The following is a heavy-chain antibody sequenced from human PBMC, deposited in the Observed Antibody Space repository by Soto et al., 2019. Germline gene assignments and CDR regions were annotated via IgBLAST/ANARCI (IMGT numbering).Heavy chain of an antibody. CDR3: ASTIIVVVAARAFDI. J-gene: IGHJ3*02. V-gene: IGHV1-46*03. Sequence: ASVKVSCKASGYTFTSYYMHWVRQAPGQGLEWMGIINPSGGSTSYAQKFQGRVTMTRDTSTSTVYMELSSLRSEDTAVYYCASTIIVVVAARAFDIWGQGTMVTVSS. CDR2: INPSGGST. CDR1: GYTFTSYY. D-gene: IGHD2-15*01.